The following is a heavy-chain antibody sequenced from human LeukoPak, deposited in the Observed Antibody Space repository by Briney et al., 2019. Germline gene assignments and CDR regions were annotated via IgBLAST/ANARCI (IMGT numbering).Heavy chain of an antibody. CDR2: ISAYNGNT. V-gene: IGHV1-18*01. CDR3: ARQYSGYDYGLYYYYYMDV. Sequence: ASVTVSCKASGYTFTSYGISWVRQAPGQGLEWMGWISAYNGNTNYAQKLQGRVTMTTDTSTSTAYMELRSLRSDDTAVYYCARQYSGYDYGLYYYYYMDVWGKGTTVTVSS. CDR1: GYTFTSYG. D-gene: IGHD5-12*01. J-gene: IGHJ6*03.